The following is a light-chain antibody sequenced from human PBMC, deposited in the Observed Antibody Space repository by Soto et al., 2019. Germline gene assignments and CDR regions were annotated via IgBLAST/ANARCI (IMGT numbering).Light chain of an antibody. CDR3: AAWDDSLSGL. J-gene: IGLJ2*01. CDR1: SSNIGSNY. CDR2: RNN. Sequence: QSVLTQPPSASGTPGQRVTNSCSGSSSNIGSNYVYWYQQLPGTAPKLLIYRNNQRPSGVPDRFSGSKSGTSASLAISGLRSEDEADYYCAAWDDSLSGLFGGGTQLTVL. V-gene: IGLV1-47*01.